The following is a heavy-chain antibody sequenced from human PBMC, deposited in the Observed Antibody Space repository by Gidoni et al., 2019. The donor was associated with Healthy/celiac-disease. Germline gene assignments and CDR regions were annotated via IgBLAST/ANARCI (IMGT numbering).Heavy chain of an antibody. Sequence: QLQLQESGPGLVKPSETLSLTCTVSGGSISSSSYYWGWIRQPPGKGLEWIGSIYYSGSTYYNPSLKSRVTISVDTSKNQFSLKLSSVTAADTAVYYCARLRIAAAGRGGYWGQGTLVTVSS. D-gene: IGHD6-13*01. CDR2: IYYSGST. CDR1: GGSISSSSYY. CDR3: ARLRIAAAGRGGY. J-gene: IGHJ4*02. V-gene: IGHV4-39*01.